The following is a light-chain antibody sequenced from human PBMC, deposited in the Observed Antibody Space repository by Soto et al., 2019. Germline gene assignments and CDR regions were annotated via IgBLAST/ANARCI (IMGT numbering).Light chain of an antibody. CDR3: QQRSDWPLT. J-gene: IGKJ4*01. CDR1: QSLGSS. Sequence: EIVLTPSPATLSLSPGERARRSCRASQSLGSSLAWYQQKPGQPPRLLIYDASNRATGIPARFSGSGSGTDFTLTISSLEPEDFAVYYCQQRSDWPLTFGGGTKVDIK. V-gene: IGKV3-11*01. CDR2: DAS.